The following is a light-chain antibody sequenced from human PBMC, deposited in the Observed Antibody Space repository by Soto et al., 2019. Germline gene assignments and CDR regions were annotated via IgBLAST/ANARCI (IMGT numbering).Light chain of an antibody. CDR2: DVS. J-gene: IGLJ2*01. CDR1: SSDVGGYNY. CDR3: SSYTSSSPVV. V-gene: IGLV2-14*01. Sequence: QSVLTQPASVSGSPGQSITISCTGTSSDVGGYNYVSWYQQHPGKAPKLMIYDVSNRPGGVSNRFSGAKSGNTASLTISGVQAEEEDDYYCSSYTSSSPVVFGGGTKLTVL.